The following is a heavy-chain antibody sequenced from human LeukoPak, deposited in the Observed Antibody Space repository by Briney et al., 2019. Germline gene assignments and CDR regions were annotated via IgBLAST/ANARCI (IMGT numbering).Heavy chain of an antibody. CDR1: GFTFSSYA. J-gene: IGHJ5*02. V-gene: IGHV3-23*01. CDR2: ISGSGGST. D-gene: IGHD6-13*01. CDR3: AKHARFAGAGTEHYFDL. Sequence: GGSLRLSCAASGFTFSSYAMSWVRQAPGKGLEWVSAISGSGGSTYYADSVKGRFTISRDNSKNTLYLQMNSLRAEDTAVYYCAKHARFAGAGTEHYFDLWGQGSLVTVSS.